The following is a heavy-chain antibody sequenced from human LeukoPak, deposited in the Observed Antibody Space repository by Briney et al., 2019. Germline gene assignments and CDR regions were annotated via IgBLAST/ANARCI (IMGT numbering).Heavy chain of an antibody. CDR3: ARTSGSYSHPYYYYYYMDI. CDR2: VFTTGGT. Sequence: PSETLSPTCTVSGASMSSSFWIWVRQSAGKGLEWIGHVFTTGGTNYNPSLKSRVSISVDKSKNQVSLKLTSVTAADTAVYFCARTSGSYSHPYYYYYYMDIWGSGTTVTVS. D-gene: IGHD3-10*01. CDR1: GASMSSSF. V-gene: IGHV4-4*07. J-gene: IGHJ6*03.